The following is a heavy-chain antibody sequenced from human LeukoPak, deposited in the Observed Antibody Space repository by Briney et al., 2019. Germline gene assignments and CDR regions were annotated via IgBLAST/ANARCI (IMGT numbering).Heavy chain of an antibody. CDR2: ISWNSGSI. Sequence: QPGRSLRLSCAASGFTFDDYAMHWVRQAPGKGLEWVSGISWNSGSIGYADSVKGRFTISRDNAKNSLYLQMNSLGAEDTALYYCAKGDSGPDYWGQGTLVTVSS. D-gene: IGHD6-19*01. CDR3: AKGDSGPDY. J-gene: IGHJ4*02. CDR1: GFTFDDYA. V-gene: IGHV3-9*01.